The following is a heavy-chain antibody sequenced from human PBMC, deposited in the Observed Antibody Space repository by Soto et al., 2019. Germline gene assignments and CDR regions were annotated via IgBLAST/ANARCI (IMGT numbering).Heavy chain of an antibody. J-gene: IGHJ4*02. CDR3: ASNSYGCTGYDC. Sequence: QVQLQESGPGLVKPSQTLSLTCTVSGGSISSGDYYWSWIRQPPGKGLEWIGYIYYSGSTYYNPSLKSRVTISVDTSRNQSSLKLSSVTAPDTAVYYCASNSYGCTGYDCWGQRPLVTVSS. CDR2: IYYSGST. CDR1: GGSISSGDYY. D-gene: IGHD5-18*01. V-gene: IGHV4-30-4*01.